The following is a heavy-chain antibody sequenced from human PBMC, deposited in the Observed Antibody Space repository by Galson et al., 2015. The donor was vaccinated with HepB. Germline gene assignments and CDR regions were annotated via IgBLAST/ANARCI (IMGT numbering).Heavy chain of an antibody. V-gene: IGHV1-69*13. CDR2: IIPIFGTA. J-gene: IGHJ3*02. CDR1: GGTFSSYA. D-gene: IGHD3-22*01. Sequence: SVKVSCKASGGTFSSYAISWVRQAPGQGLEWMGGIIPIFGTANYAQKFQGRVTITADESTSTAYMELSSLRSEDTAVYYCARVLYYDSSGYSDDAFDIWGQGTMVTVSS. CDR3: ARVLYYDSSGYSDDAFDI.